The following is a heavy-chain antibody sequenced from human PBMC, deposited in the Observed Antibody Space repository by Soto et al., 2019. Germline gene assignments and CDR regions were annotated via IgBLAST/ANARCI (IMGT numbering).Heavy chain of an antibody. CDR1: GYTFTSYD. J-gene: IGHJ5*02. CDR3: ARGYCSSTSCYIGNWFDP. V-gene: IGHV1-8*01. Sequence: ASVKVSCKASGYTFTSYDINWVRQATGQGLEWMGWMNPSSGNTGYAQKFQGRVTMTRNTSISTAYMELSSLRSEDTAVYYCARGYCSSTSCYIGNWFDPWGQGTLVTVSS. D-gene: IGHD2-2*02. CDR2: MNPSSGNT.